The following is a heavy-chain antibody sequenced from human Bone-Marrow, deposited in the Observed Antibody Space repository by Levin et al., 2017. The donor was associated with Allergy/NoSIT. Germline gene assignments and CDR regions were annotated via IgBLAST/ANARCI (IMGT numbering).Heavy chain of an antibody. CDR1: GGSISSYY. CDR3: AREAYGTYSSGWHDAFDI. V-gene: IGHV4-59*01. CDR2: IYYSGST. J-gene: IGHJ3*02. Sequence: KSSETLSLTCTVSGGSISSYYWSWIRQPPGKGLEWIGYIYYSGSTNYNPSLKSRVTISVDTSKNQFSLKLSSVTAADTAVYYCAREAYGTYSSGWHDAFDIWGQGTMVTVSS. D-gene: IGHD6-19*01.